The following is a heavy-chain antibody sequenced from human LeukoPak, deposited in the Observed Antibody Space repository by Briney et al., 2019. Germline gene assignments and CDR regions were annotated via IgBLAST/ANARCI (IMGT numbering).Heavy chain of an antibody. D-gene: IGHD5-18*01. V-gene: IGHV5-51*01. J-gene: IGHJ4*02. Sequence: GESLKISCKGSGYSFTNYWIGWGRRMPGKGLGGMGIIYPGDSDTRCSPSFQGQVTISADKSISTAYLQWSSLKASDTAMYYCATINSYGYANYFDYWGQGTLVTVSS. CDR1: GYSFTNYW. CDR2: IYPGDSDT. CDR3: ATINSYGYANYFDY.